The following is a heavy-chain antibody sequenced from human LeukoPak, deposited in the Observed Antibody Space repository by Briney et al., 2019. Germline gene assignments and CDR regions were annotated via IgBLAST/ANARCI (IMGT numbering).Heavy chain of an antibody. CDR2: IYSGGYSGGGP. V-gene: IGHV3-66*01. D-gene: IGHD5-24*01. CDR3: ARDVYGDGYNSFDY. J-gene: IGHJ4*02. Sequence: GGSLRLSCAVSGFIVSSNHMNWVRQAPGKGLEWVSVIYSGGYSGGGPFYADSVKGRFTTSSDSSKNTLLLQMNSLRAEDTAVYYCARDVYGDGYNSFDYWGQGTLVTVSS. CDR1: GFIVSSNH.